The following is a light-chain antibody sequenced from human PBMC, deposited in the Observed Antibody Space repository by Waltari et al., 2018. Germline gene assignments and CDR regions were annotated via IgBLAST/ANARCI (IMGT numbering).Light chain of an antibody. J-gene: IGLJ3*02. CDR3: CSYAAASHWV. V-gene: IGLV2-11*01. CDR2: NVS. CDR1: SSDVGRYDY. Sequence: QSALTQPRSVSGSPGQSVTISCTGISSDVGRYDYVSWYQQHPGKAPKLVIDNVSKRPSGVPDRVSGSKSGNTASLTISGLQAEDEGDYYCCSYAAASHWVFGGGTKLTVL.